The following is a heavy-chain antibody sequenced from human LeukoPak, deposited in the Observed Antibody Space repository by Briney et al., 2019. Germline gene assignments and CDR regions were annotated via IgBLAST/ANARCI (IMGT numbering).Heavy chain of an antibody. CDR3: ARDGCSSSICQAGGNWFDP. J-gene: IGHJ5*02. CDR1: GFTFTSSA. V-gene: IGHV1-46*01. CDR2: INPSGGST. D-gene: IGHD2-2*01. Sequence: ASVKVSCKASGFTFTSSAVQWVRQAPGQGLEWMGIINPSGGSTSYAQKFQGRVTMTRDTSTSTVYMELSSLRFEDTAVYYCARDGCSSSICQAGGNWFDPWGQGTLVTVSS.